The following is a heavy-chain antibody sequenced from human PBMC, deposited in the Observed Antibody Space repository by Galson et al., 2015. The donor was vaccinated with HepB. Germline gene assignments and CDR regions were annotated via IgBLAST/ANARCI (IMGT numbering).Heavy chain of an antibody. J-gene: IGHJ3*01. CDR3: AQDPSKWIHLWLSGMGAFHV. D-gene: IGHD5-18*01. CDR2: ISDTGGST. CDR1: GFTFSNYA. Sequence: SLRLSCAASGFTFSNYALSWVRQAPGMGLEWVSAISDTGGSTFYADSVKGRFTISRENSKNTLYLQMNSLRAEDTAVYYCAQDPSKWIHLWLSGMGAFHVWGQGTMVTVSS. V-gene: IGHV3-23*01.